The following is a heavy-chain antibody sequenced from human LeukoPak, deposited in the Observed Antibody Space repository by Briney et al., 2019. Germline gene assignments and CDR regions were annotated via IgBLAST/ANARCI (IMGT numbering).Heavy chain of an antibody. CDR3: ARTIRAATGNDY. Sequence: GGSLRLSCAASGFTLSYHCMHWGRQAPGQGLVWVARINTYGMTTNYADSVNGRFTISRDNAKNTIYPQMNSLRAEDTALYFCARTIRAATGNDYWGEGTLPSVSS. CDR1: GFTLSYHC. J-gene: IGHJ4*02. D-gene: IGHD6-13*01. V-gene: IGHV3-74*01. CDR2: INTYGMTT.